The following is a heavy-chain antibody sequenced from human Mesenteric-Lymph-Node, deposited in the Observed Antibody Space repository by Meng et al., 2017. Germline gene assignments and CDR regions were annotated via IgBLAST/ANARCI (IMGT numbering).Heavy chain of an antibody. Sequence: EVQLLESGGDFVQPGGSLRLSCAASGFDFHHYAMTWVRQAPGKGLEWVSAISGSGADTYYADSVEGRFTMSRDNSNNTMYLQMNSLRVEDSALYYCANLDDSSGFYHGYWGQGTVVTVSS. J-gene: IGHJ4*02. CDR1: GFDFHHYA. CDR2: ISGSGADT. V-gene: IGHV3-23*01. CDR3: ANLDDSSGFYHGY. D-gene: IGHD3-22*01.